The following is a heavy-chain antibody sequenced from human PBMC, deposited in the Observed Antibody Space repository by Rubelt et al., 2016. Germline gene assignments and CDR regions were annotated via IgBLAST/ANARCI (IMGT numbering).Heavy chain of an antibody. D-gene: IGHD4-23*01. CDR3: ARVAGGYGGNSAFDI. V-gene: IGHV4-34*01. J-gene: IGHJ3*02. CDR1: GGSFSGYY. Sequence: QVQLQQWGAGLLKPSETLSLTCAVYGGSFSGYYWSWIRQPPGKGLEWIGEINHSGSTNSNPSLKSRVTISVDTSKNQFSLKLSSVTAADTAVYYCARVAGGYGGNSAFDIWGQGTMVTVSS. CDR2: INHSGST.